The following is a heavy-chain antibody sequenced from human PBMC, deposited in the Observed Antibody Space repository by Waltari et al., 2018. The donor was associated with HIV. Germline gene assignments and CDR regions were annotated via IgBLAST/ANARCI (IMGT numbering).Heavy chain of an antibody. CDR3: ARGFFDTSGPGY. V-gene: IGHV3-53*01. D-gene: IGHD3-22*01. CDR1: GFTVSSNY. Sequence: EMQLVESGGGLIQPGGSLRLACAASGFTVSSNYMSWVRQAPGKGLEWLSILYPVGSTHYADSVKGRFTISRDISNNTLYLQMNSLRAEDTAVYYCARGFFDTSGPGYWGQGTLVTVSS. CDR2: LYPVGST. J-gene: IGHJ4*02.